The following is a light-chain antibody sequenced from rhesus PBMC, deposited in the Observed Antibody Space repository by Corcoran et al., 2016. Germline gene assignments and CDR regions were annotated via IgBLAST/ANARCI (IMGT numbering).Light chain of an antibody. CDR3: GQGAHLPFT. CDR1: QSLVHSNGHTY. Sequence: DVVMTQSPLSLPITPGQPASISCRSSQSLVHSNGHTYLSWYQQKPGQPPRLLIYQVSDRHSGVPDRFSGSGAGTAFTLKISRVEADDVGVYYCGQGAHLPFTFGQGTKVEIK. V-gene: IGKV2-64*01. J-gene: IGKJ2*01. CDR2: QVS.